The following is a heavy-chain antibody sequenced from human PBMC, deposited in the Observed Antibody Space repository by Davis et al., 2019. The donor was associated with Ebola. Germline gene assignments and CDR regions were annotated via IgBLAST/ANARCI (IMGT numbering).Heavy chain of an antibody. CDR2: INPSGGST. CDR1: GYTFTSYY. CDR3: ALVVTARDNWFDP. Sequence: ASVQVSCKASGYTFTSYYMHWVRQAPGQGLEWMGIINPSGGSTSYAQKFQGRVTMTRDTSTSTVYMELSSLRSEDTAVYYCALVVTARDNWFDPWGQGTLVTVSS. D-gene: IGHD2-15*01. V-gene: IGHV1-46*01. J-gene: IGHJ5*02.